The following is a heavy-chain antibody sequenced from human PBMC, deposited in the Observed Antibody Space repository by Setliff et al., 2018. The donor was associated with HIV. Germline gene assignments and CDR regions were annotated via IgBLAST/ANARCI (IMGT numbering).Heavy chain of an antibody. V-gene: IGHV1-2*02. CDR1: GYTFTGYY. D-gene: IGHD4-17*01. CDR2: ITPNSGGT. J-gene: IGHJ1*01. CDR3: ARDHGMWDYGGNVLLREYFLH. Sequence: RASVKVSCKASGYTFTGYYMHWVRQAPGQGLEWMGWITPNSGGTNYAQKFQGRVTMTRDTSISTAYMELSRLRSDDTAVYYCARDHGMWDYGGNVLLREYFLHWGHGTLVTVSS.